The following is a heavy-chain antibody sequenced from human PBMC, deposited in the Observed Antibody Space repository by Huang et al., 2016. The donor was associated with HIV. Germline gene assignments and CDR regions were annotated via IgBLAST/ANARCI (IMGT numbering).Heavy chain of an antibody. J-gene: IGHJ6*03. CDR1: GFSLTTIGAG. CDR2: IYWDDDK. D-gene: IGHD3-16*01. V-gene: IGHV2-5*02. Sequence: QITLKESGPALLRPTQTLTLTCSFSGFSLTTIGAGVGWIRQPPGKPLEWLVLIYWDDDKRFSPALKTRISGTKDTSKNQVVFTMNNVGPTDTGTYYCAHIGRLGDYYMDVWGNGTAVTVSS. CDR3: AHIGRLGDYYMDV.